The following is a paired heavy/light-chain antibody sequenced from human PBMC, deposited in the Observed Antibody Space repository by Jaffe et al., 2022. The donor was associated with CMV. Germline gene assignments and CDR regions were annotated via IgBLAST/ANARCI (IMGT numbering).Heavy chain of an antibody. CDR1: GGSVSNYC. V-gene: IGHV4-59*02. CDR3: AGWSSAQRAFNF. CDR2: VCNSGNT. D-gene: IGHD3-10*01. Sequence: QVHLQESGPELVKPSETLSLSCTISGGSVSNYCWNWIRQAPERGLDWIGFVCNSGNTYYNPSVKSRVTLSMDTSKTQVSLKLTSVTAADTAVYFCAGWSSAQRAFNFWGQGTPVTVSS. J-gene: IGHJ4*03.
Light chain of an antibody. V-gene: IGKV3-20*01. Sequence: EIVLTQSPGTLSLSPGERATLSCRTNQNIDSTYLAWYQQKPGQAPRLLIYGASTRATGVPDRFSGSGSGTDFTLTISRLETEDFAVYYCQHYRQLVMVTFGGGTKVEIK. CDR3: QHYRQLVMVT. CDR1: QNIDSTY. J-gene: IGKJ4*01. CDR2: GAS.